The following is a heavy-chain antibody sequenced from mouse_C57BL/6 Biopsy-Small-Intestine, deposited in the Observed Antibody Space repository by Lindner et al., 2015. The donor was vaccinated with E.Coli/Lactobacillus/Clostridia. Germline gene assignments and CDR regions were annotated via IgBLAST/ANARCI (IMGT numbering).Heavy chain of an antibody. V-gene: IGHV1-14*01. Sequence: SVKVSCKASGGTFSSYAISWVRTGPWDKGLSGWDGSAITMVNTNYAQKFQGRVTITADESTSTAYMELSSLRSEDTAVYYCAREEFLWGSSPKEVPFNYFDFWGQGTLVTVSS. J-gene: IGHJ2*01. CDR1: GGTFSSYA. CDR3: AREEFLWGSSPKEVPFNYFDF. CDR2: SAITMVNT.